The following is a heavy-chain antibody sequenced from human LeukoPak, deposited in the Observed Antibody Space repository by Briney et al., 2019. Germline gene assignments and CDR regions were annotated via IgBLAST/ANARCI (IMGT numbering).Heavy chain of an antibody. Sequence: GGSLRLSCAASGFTVSSNYMSWVREAPGKGLECVSVIYSGGSTYYADSVKGRFTISRDNCKNTLYLQMNSLRAEDTAVYDCARDVSYGDRGGLAYFDYGGPGTLVTVSS. CDR2: IYSGGST. J-gene: IGHJ4*02. CDR3: ARDVSYGDRGGLAYFDY. D-gene: IGHD5-18*01. V-gene: IGHV3-53*01. CDR1: GFTVSSNY.